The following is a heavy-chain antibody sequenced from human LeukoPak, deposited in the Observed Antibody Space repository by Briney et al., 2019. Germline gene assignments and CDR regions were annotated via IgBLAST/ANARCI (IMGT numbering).Heavy chain of an antibody. CDR3: ARERQQPYYFDY. Sequence: ASVKVSCKVSGYTFTNFYIHWVRQAPGQGLEWMGIINPSGGSTSYTQKFQGRVTMTRDTSTSTVYMELSSLRSEDTAVYYCARERQQPYYFDYWGQGTLVTVSS. J-gene: IGHJ4*02. CDR2: INPSGGST. CDR1: GYTFTNFY. V-gene: IGHV1-46*03. D-gene: IGHD6-13*01.